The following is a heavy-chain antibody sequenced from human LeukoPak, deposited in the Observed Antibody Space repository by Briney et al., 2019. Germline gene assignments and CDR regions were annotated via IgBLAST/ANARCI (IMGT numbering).Heavy chain of an antibody. CDR1: GFTFDDYA. D-gene: IGHD3-16*01. CDR3: AKDLWRLDY. J-gene: IGHJ4*02. Sequence: GGSLRLSCAASGFTFDDYAMHWVRQAPGKGLEWVSGISGSGDSTYYADSVKGRFTISRDNSKNTLFLQMNSLRAEDTAIYYCAKDLWRLDYWGQGTLVTVSS. CDR2: ISGSGDST. V-gene: IGHV3-23*01.